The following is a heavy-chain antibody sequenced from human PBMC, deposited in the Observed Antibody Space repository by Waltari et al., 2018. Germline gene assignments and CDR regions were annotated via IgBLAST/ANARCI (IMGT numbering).Heavy chain of an antibody. CDR3: AKGHWGA. CDR2: ISGASGAT. Sequence: EVQLLESGGGLVQPGGSLRLSCAASGFTLSSHDMSWVRQAPGEGLEWLSYISGASGATYYTDSVKGRFTISRDNSNTLYLQMNSLRPEDTAVYYCAKGHWGAWGQGTTVIVSS. J-gene: IGHJ6*02. D-gene: IGHD3-16*01. V-gene: IGHV3-23*01. CDR1: GFTLSSHD.